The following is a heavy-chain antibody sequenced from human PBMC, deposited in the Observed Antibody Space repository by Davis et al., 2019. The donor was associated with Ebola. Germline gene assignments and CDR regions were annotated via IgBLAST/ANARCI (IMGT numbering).Heavy chain of an antibody. J-gene: IGHJ4*02. CDR1: GGSISSYY. CDR2: TYYSGST. Sequence: SETLSLTCTVSGGSISSYYWSWIRQPPGKGLEWIGYTYYSGSTNYNPSLKSRVTISVDTSKNQFSLKLSSVTAADTAVYYCARSRIAAAGTGFDYWGQGTLVTVSS. CDR3: ARSRIAAAGTGFDY. V-gene: IGHV4-59*01. D-gene: IGHD6-13*01.